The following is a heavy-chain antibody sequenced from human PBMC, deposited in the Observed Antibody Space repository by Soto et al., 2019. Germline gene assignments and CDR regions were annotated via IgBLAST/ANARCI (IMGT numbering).Heavy chain of an antibody. CDR3: ARSTTTVTTFDY. V-gene: IGHV2-70*01. Sequence: SGPTLVNPTQTLTLTCTLSGFSLSTSGMCVSWIRQPPGKALEWLALIDWDDDKHYSTSLKTRLTISKDTSKNLVVLTMTNMDPVDTATYYCARSTTTVTTFDYWGQGXLVTVSS. D-gene: IGHD4-17*01. CDR1: GFSLSTSGMC. J-gene: IGHJ4*02. CDR2: IDWDDDK.